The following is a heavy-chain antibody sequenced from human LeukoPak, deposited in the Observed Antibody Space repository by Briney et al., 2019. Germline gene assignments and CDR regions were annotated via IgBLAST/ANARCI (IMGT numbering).Heavy chain of an antibody. D-gene: IGHD6-19*01. CDR1: GGSISSGSYY. Sequence: SQTLSLTCTVSGGSISSGSYYWSWIRQPAGKGLEWIGRIYTSGNTNYNPSLKSRVTISVDTSKNQFSLKLSSVTAADTAVCYCARCIAVAGSAFDIWGQGTMVTVSS. J-gene: IGHJ3*02. CDR3: ARCIAVAGSAFDI. V-gene: IGHV4-61*02. CDR2: IYTSGNT.